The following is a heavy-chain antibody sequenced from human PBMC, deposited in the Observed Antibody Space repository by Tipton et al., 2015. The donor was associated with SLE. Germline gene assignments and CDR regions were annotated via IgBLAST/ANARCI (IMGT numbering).Heavy chain of an antibody. Sequence: TLSLTCTVSGGSISSSSYYWGWIRQPPGKGLEWIGSIYYSGSTYYNPSLKSRVTISVDTSKNQFSLKLSSVTAADTAVYYCARAGEGSRYYGSVDYWGQGTLVTVSS. CDR1: GGSISSSSYY. D-gene: IGHD3-10*01. CDR2: IYYSGST. CDR3: ARAGEGSRYYGSVDY. V-gene: IGHV4-39*07. J-gene: IGHJ4*02.